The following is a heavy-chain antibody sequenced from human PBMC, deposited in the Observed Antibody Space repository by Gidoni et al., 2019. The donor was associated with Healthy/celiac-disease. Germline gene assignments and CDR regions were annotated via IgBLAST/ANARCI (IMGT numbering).Heavy chain of an antibody. J-gene: IGHJ4*02. V-gene: IGHV4-39*01. CDR3: ARRYDYVWGSLFDY. D-gene: IGHD3-16*01. Sequence: QLQLQESGPGLVKPSETLSLTCTVSGGSISSSSYYWGWIRQPPGKGLEWIGSIYSSGSTYYNPSLKSRVTISVDTSKNQFSLKLSSVTAADTAVYYCARRYDYVWGSLFDYWGQGTLVTVSS. CDR2: IYSSGST. CDR1: GGSISSSSYY.